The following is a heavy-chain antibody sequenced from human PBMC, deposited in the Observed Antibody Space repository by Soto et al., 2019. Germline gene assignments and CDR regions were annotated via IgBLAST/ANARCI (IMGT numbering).Heavy chain of an antibody. CDR1: GGSFSGYY. D-gene: IGHD2-2*01. Sequence: SETLSLTCAVYGGSFSGYYWSWIRQPPGKGLEWIGEINHSGSTNYNPSLKSRVTISVDTSKNQFSLKLNSVTAADTAVYYCARAARRPVFSTWDYYYYMDVWGKGTTVTVSS. V-gene: IGHV4-34*01. J-gene: IGHJ6*03. CDR2: INHSGST. CDR3: ARAARRPVFSTWDYYYYMDV.